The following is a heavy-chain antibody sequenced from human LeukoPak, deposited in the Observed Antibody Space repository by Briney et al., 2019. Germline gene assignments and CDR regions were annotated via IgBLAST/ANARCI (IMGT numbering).Heavy chain of an antibody. CDR1: GGTFSSYA. CDR2: IIPIFGTA. D-gene: IGHD3-10*01. Sequence: ASVKVXXKASGGTFSSYAISWVRQAPGQGLEWMGGIIPIFGTANYAQKFQGRVTITADESTSTAYMELSSLRSEDTAVYYCARGGSGSYWARYYFDYWGQGTLVTVSS. CDR3: ARGGSGSYWARYYFDY. J-gene: IGHJ4*02. V-gene: IGHV1-69*13.